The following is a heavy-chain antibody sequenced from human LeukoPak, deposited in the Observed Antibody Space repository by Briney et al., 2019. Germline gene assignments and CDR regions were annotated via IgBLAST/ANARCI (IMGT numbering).Heavy chain of an antibody. J-gene: IGHJ6*04. CDR3: AKNKFIWALGYYYGMDV. V-gene: IGHV4-31*03. Sequence: SETLSLTCTVSGGSISSGGYYWSWIRQHPGKGLEWIGYIYYSGSTYYNPSLKSRVTISVDTSKNQFSLKLSSVTAADTAVYLCAKNKFIWALGYYYGMDVWGKGTTVTVSS. CDR2: IYYSGST. D-gene: IGHD3-16*01. CDR1: GGSISSGGYY.